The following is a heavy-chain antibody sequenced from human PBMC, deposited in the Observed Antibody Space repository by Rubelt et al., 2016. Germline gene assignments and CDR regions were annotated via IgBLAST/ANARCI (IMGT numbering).Heavy chain of an antibody. J-gene: IGHJ4*02. CDR1: GGSFSGYY. CDR3: ARDRSSGWYPDY. Sequence: QVQLQQWGAGLLKPSETLSLTCAGYGGSFSGYYWSWIRQPPGKGLEWIGEISHSGSTNYNPSLKSRVTISVDTSKNQFSLKLSSVTAADTAVYYCARDRSSGWYPDYWGQGTLVTVSS. D-gene: IGHD6-19*01. CDR2: ISHSGST. V-gene: IGHV4-34*01.